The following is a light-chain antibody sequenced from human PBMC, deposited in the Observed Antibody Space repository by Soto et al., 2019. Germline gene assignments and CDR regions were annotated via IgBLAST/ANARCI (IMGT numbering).Light chain of an antibody. CDR1: TGPVTSGPY. CDR2: DTN. V-gene: IGLV7-46*01. CDR3: VLLYTGTRMV. Sequence: QAVVTQEPSLTVSPGGTITLSCGSSTGPVTSGPYPYGFQHKPGQAPRTLIYDTNNNYPWTPARFSGFLLGGKAALTLSGAQPEDEAVYYCVLLYTGTRMVFGTGTKLTVL. J-gene: IGLJ1*01.